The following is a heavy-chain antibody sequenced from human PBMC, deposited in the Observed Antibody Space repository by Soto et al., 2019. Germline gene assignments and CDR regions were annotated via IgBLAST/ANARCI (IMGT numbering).Heavy chain of an antibody. D-gene: IGHD6-13*01. V-gene: IGHV3-23*01. Sequence: EVQLLESGGGLVQPGGSLRLSCAASGFTFSSFAVSWVRQAPGKGLEWVSAISGSGGRTYYADSVKGRFTISRDNSKSTLYLQMNSLRVDDTAVYYCAKDPSGATSWYYWYFVLCGRGTLVTVSS. CDR3: AKDPSGATSWYYWYFVL. CDR1: GFTFSSFA. CDR2: ISGSGGRT. J-gene: IGHJ2*01.